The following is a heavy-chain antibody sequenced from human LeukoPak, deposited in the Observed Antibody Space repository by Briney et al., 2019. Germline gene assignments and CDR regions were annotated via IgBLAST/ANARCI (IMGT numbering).Heavy chain of an antibody. CDR1: GFTVSNNY. J-gene: IGHJ3*02. CDR3: ARHVYDNTFDI. CDR2: LYTGDSA. Sequence: GGSLRLSCAASGFTVSNNYISWVRQAPEKGLEWVSVLYTGDSAYYADSVKGRFTISRDNSKNTLYLQMNSLRAEDTAVYYCARHVYDNTFDIWGQGTMVTVSS. D-gene: IGHD3-22*01. V-gene: IGHV3-53*01.